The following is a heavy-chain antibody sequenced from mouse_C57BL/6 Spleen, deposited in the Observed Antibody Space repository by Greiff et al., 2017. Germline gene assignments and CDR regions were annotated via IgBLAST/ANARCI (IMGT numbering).Heavy chain of an antibody. CDR3: ERRGGYDYDGTWFAY. CDR1: GYTFTSYW. CDR2: IDPSDSYT. V-gene: IGHV1-69*01. J-gene: IGHJ3*01. D-gene: IGHD2-4*01. Sequence: QVQLQQPGAELVMPGASVKLSCKASGYTFTSYWMHWVKQRPGQGLEWIGEIDPSDSYTNYNQKFKGKSTLTVDKSSSTAYMQLSSLTSEDSAVYYCERRGGYDYDGTWFAYWGQGTLVTVSA.